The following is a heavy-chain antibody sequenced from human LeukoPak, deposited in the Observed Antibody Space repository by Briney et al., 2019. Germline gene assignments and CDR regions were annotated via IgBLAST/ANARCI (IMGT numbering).Heavy chain of an antibody. CDR2: IFSGNST. CDR3: AREGAGGFDI. CDR1: GVTVRSNY. D-gene: IGHD3-16*01. J-gene: IGHJ3*02. V-gene: IGHV3-53*01. Sequence: GGSLRLSCAASGVTVRSNYMNWVRQAPGKGQEWVALIFSGNSTYYADSVKGRFTISRDNSKNTLFLQMNSLRVEDTAVYYCAREGAGGFDIWGQGTMVTVSS.